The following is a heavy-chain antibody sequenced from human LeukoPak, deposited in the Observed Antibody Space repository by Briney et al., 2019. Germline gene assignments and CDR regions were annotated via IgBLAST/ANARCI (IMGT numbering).Heavy chain of an antibody. Sequence: GGSLRLSCAASGFTFSNYAMSWVRQAPGKGLEWVSTLSGGGGSTYYAASVRGRFTISRDNSENTLYLQMNSLRAEDTAVYYCAKDPGYDSSGNYYYWGQGTLVTVSS. CDR1: GFTFSNYA. D-gene: IGHD3-22*01. CDR3: AKDPGYDSSGNYYY. V-gene: IGHV3-23*01. CDR2: LSGGGGST. J-gene: IGHJ4*02.